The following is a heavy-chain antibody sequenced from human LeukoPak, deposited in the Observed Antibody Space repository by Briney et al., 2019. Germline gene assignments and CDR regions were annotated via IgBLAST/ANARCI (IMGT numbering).Heavy chain of an antibody. V-gene: IGHV3-30*02. Sequence: GGSLRLSCAASGFTFSSYGMHWVRQAPGKGLEWVAFIRYDGSNKYYADSVKGRFTTSRDNSKNTLYLQMNSLRAEDTAVYYCAKQLGYCSSTSCYSFDYWGQGTLVTVSS. J-gene: IGHJ4*02. D-gene: IGHD2-2*02. CDR1: GFTFSSYG. CDR2: IRYDGSNK. CDR3: AKQLGYCSSTSCYSFDY.